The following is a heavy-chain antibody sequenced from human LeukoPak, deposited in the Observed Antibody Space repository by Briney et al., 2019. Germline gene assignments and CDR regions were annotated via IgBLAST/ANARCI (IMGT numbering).Heavy chain of an antibody. J-gene: IGHJ5*02. CDR2: TYYRSTWYN. D-gene: IGHD3-10*01. CDR3: ARDSEGADP. V-gene: IGHV6-1*01. Sequence: SQTLSLTCAISGDSVSSNSVTWNWIRQSPSRGLEWLGRTYYRSTWYNDYAVSVRGRITVNPDTSKNQFSLKLSSVTAADTAVYYCARDSEGADPWGQGTLVTVSS. CDR1: GDSVSSNSVT.